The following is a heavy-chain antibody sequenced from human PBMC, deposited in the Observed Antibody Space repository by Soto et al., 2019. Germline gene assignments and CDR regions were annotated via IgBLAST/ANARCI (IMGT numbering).Heavy chain of an antibody. J-gene: IGHJ5*01. CDR2: IYYSGST. V-gene: IGHV4-59*01. CDR3: ARGNIGCSGGSCLQNWFDP. D-gene: IGHD2-15*01. CDR1: GGSISSYY. Sequence: QVQLQESGPGLVKPSETLSLTCTVSGGSISSYYWSWIRQPPGKGLEWIGYIYYSGSTNYNPSLKSRVTIAVATTKKQFSQKLSSVTAADTAVYYGARGNIGCSGGSCLQNWFDPWGQGTLVTVSS.